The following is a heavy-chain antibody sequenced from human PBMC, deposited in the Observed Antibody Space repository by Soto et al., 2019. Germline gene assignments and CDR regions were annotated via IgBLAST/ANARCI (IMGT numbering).Heavy chain of an antibody. V-gene: IGHV3-7*05. D-gene: IGHD6-13*01. CDR1: GFTFSSYW. J-gene: IGHJ4*02. Sequence: GGSLRLSCAASGFTFSSYWMSWVRKAPGKGLEWVANIKQDGSEKYYVDSVKGRFTISRDNAKNSLYLQMNSLRAEDTAVYYCARDVAGYGYYFDYWGQGTLVTVSS. CDR2: IKQDGSEK. CDR3: ARDVAGYGYYFDY.